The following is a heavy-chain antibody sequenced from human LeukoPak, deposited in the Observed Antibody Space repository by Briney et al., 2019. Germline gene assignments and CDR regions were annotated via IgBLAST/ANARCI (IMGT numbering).Heavy chain of an antibody. CDR2: INHSGST. D-gene: IGHD6-19*01. V-gene: IGHV4-34*01. CDR1: GGSFSGYY. Sequence: PSETLSLTCAVYGGSFSGYYWSWIRQPLGKGLEWIGEINHSGSTNYNPSLKSRVTISVDTSKNQFSLKLSSVTAADTAVYYCARGLWDVRGWYGYWGQGTLVTVSS. J-gene: IGHJ4*02. CDR3: ARGLWDVRGWYGY.